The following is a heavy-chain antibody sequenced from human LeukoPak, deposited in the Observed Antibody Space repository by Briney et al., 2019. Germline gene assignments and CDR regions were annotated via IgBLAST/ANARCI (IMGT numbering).Heavy chain of an antibody. Sequence: GGSLRLSCAASGFTFSSYSVNWVRQAPGKGLEWVSSISGSSVYIYYAESVKGRFTVSRDNAKKSLYLQMNSLRAEDTAVYYCAREFEGTASGAGYWGQGTLVTVSS. V-gene: IGHV3-21*01. J-gene: IGHJ4*02. CDR3: AREFEGTASGAGY. D-gene: IGHD1-26*01. CDR2: ISGSSVYI. CDR1: GFTFSSYS.